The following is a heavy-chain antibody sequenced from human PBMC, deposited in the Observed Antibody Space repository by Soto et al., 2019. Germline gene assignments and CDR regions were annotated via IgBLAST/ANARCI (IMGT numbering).Heavy chain of an antibody. CDR1: GGSISSGGYY. CDR2: IYYSGST. Sequence: SESLSLTCTVSGGSISSGGYYWSWIRQHPGKGLEWIGYIYYSGSTYYNPSLKSRVTISVDTSKNQFSLKLSSVTAADTAVYYCARARTMIGLDYWGQGTLVTVSS. CDR3: ARARTMIGLDY. V-gene: IGHV4-31*03. D-gene: IGHD3-22*01. J-gene: IGHJ4*02.